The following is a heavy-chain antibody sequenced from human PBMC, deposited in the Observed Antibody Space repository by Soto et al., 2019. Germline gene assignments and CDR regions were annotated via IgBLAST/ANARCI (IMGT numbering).Heavy chain of an antibody. V-gene: IGHV3-21*06. J-gene: IGHJ4*02. CDR3: ARESEDLTSNFDY. CDR2: ISSTTNYI. CDR1: VFTFSRYS. Sequence: GGSLRLSCAASVFTFSRYSMNWVRQAPGKGLEWVSSISSTTNYIYYGDSMKGRFTISRDNAKNSLYLEMNSLRAEDTAVYYCARESEDLTSNFDYWGQGTLVTVLL.